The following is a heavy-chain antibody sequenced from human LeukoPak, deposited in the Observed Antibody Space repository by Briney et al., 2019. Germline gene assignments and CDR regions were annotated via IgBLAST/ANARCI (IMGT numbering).Heavy chain of an antibody. CDR2: IYYSGST. V-gene: IGHV4-61*08. D-gene: IGHD4/OR15-4a*01. J-gene: IGHJ4*02. Sequence: SETLSLTCTVSGGSISSGGYYWSWIRQHPGKGLEWIGYIYYSGSTKYNPSLKSRVTMSVDTSKSQFSLKLSSVAAADTAVYYCARQGGAGFFDYWGQGTLVTVSS. CDR1: GGSISSGGYY. CDR3: ARQGGAGFFDY.